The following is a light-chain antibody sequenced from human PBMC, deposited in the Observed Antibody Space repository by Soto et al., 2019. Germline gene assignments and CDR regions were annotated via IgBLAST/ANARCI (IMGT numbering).Light chain of an antibody. J-gene: IGKJ1*01. CDR3: QRYGGPSWT. CDR1: QSVASNY. Sequence: EIVMTQSPATLSVSPGERATLSCRASQSVASNYLAWYQQNPGQSPRLLIFGASSRATGIPDKFSGSGSGTEFTRTISRLEPEDFAVYYCQRYGGPSWTFGQGTKGDNK. V-gene: IGKV3-20*01. CDR2: GAS.